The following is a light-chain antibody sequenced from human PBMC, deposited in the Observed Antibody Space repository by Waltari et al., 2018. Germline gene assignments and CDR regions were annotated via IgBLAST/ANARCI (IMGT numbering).Light chain of an antibody. J-gene: IGKJ3*01. CDR2: DAS. Sequence: EIVLTQSPATLSLSPGERATLSCRASQSVSRYLAWYQQKPGQAPRLLIYDASKRATGIPARFSGSGSGTDFTLTISSLEPEDFAVYYCQRRGHWPPGATFGPGTRVDIK. CDR3: QRRGHWPPGAT. V-gene: IGKV3-11*01. CDR1: QSVSRY.